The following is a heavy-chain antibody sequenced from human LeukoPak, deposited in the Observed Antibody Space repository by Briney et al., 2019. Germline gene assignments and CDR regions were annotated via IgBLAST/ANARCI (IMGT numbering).Heavy chain of an antibody. Sequence: GSLKLSCSASGFPFRSHWLDRVRQAPGKGLVWVSRINRDGRSTGYADSVEGRFTISRDNAKNTVYLQMNSLSAEDTSLYYCTLCGQGDPVGVVAFYVWGQGTMVTVSS. V-gene: IGHV3-74*01. CDR2: INRDGRST. J-gene: IGHJ3*01. CDR3: TLCGQGDPVGVVAFYV. D-gene: IGHD2-21*02. CDR1: GFPFRSHW.